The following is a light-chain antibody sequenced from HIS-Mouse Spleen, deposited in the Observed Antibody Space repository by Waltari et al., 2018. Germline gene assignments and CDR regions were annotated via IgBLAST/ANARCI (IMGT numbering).Light chain of an antibody. Sequence: NFMLTQPHSVSESPGKTVTISCTRISRRIASNHLQWYQQRPGSAPTTVIYEDNQRPSGVPDRFSGSIDSSSNSASLTISGPKTEDEADYYCQSYDSSNLVFGGGTKLTVL. CDR2: EDN. CDR1: SRRIASNH. V-gene: IGLV6-57*04. CDR3: QSYDSSNLV. J-gene: IGLJ3*02.